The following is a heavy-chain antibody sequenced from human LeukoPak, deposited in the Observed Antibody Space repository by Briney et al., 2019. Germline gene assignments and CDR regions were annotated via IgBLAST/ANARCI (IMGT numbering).Heavy chain of an antibody. CDR3: VKRSDYGGSGNYFDY. V-gene: IGHV3-23*01. D-gene: IGHD4-23*01. CDR2: VNGRDENT. J-gene: IGHJ4*02. Sequence: GGSLRLSCAASGFTFSNYGMSWVRQAPGKGLEWVSLVNGRDENTYYADSVEGRFTISRDNSENTVYLQMNSLRAEDSAVYYCVKRSDYGGSGNYFDYWGQGTPVTVSS. CDR1: GFTFSNYG.